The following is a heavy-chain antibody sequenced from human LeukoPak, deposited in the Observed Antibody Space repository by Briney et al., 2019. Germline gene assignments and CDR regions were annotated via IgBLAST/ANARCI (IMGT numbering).Heavy chain of an antibody. Sequence: GGSLRLSCAASGFSLSSYAMHWVRPAPGKGVEWVAIISYDGTKEYYGDSVKGRFTISRDNSKNTVYLQMNSLRAEDTAVYYCARGGHIVVVTSGVLAEYFQHWGQGTLVTVSS. CDR2: ISYDGTKE. J-gene: IGHJ1*01. V-gene: IGHV3-30-3*01. D-gene: IGHD2-21*02. CDR3: ARGGHIVVVTSGVLAEYFQH. CDR1: GFSLSSYA.